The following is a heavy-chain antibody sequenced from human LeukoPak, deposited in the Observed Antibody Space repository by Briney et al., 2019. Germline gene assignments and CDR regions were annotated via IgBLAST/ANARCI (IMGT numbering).Heavy chain of an antibody. CDR3: ARRGPGSSWYLGNWFDP. J-gene: IGHJ5*02. CDR2: IYPGDSDT. V-gene: IGHV5-51*01. D-gene: IGHD6-13*01. Sequence: GQSLKISCKGSGYSLTSYWTAGVGQMLGKGLEWMGIIYPGDSDTRYSPSFQGQVTISADKSISTAYLQWSSLKASDTAMYYCARRGPGSSWYLGNWFDPWGQGTLVTVSS. CDR1: GYSLTSYW.